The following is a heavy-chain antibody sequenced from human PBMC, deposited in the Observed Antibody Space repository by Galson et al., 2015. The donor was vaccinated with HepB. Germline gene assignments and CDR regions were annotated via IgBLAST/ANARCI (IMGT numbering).Heavy chain of an antibody. J-gene: IGHJ6*03. CDR1: GGSISSGGYY. V-gene: IGHV4-31*03. CDR3: ARAAQQRLRAYYYYMDV. CDR2: IYYSGST. D-gene: IGHD6-13*01. Sequence: VQLQESGPGLVKPSQTLSLTCTVSGGSISSGGYYWSWIRQHPGKGLEWIGYIYYSGSTYYNPSLKSRVTISVDTSKNQFSLKLSSVTAADTAVYYCARAAQQRLRAYYYYMDVWGKGTTVTVSS.